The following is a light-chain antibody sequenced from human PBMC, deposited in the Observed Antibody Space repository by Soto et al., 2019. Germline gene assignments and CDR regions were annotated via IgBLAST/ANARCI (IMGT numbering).Light chain of an antibody. CDR1: QSVSSN. CDR3: QLYGSSPPYI. Sequence: EIVMTQSPATLSVSPGERATLSCRASQSVSSNLAWYQQKSGQAPRLLIYDASNRATGTPDRFSGSGSGTDSTLTISRLEPEDFAVYYCQLYGSSPPYIFGPGTKVDI. J-gene: IGKJ2*01. CDR2: DAS. V-gene: IGKV3-20*01.